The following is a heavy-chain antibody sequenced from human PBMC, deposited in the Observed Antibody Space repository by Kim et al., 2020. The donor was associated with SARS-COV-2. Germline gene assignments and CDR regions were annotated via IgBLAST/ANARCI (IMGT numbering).Heavy chain of an antibody. CDR2: ISAYNGNT. CDR1: GYTFTSYG. CDR3: ARAPTRITMILAPSHGYYYYGMDV. D-gene: IGHD3-22*01. J-gene: IGHJ6*02. Sequence: ASVKVSCKASGYTFTSYGISWVRQAPGQGLEWMGWISAYNGNTNYAQKLQGRVTMTTDTSTSTAYMELRSLRSDDTAVYYCARAPTRITMILAPSHGYYYYGMDVWGQGTTVTVSS. V-gene: IGHV1-18*01.